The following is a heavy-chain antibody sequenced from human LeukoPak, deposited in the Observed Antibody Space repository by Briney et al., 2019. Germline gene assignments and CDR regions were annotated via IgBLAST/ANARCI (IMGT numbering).Heavy chain of an antibody. CDR3: ASGRVTPYY. D-gene: IGHD5-18*01. Sequence: SSETLSLTCAVYGGSFSGYYWSWIRQPPGKGPEWIGEINHSGSTNYNPSLKSRVTISVDTSKNQFSLKLSSVTAADTAVYYCASGRVTPYYWGQGTLVTVSS. CDR1: GGSFSGYY. J-gene: IGHJ4*02. CDR2: INHSGST. V-gene: IGHV4-34*01.